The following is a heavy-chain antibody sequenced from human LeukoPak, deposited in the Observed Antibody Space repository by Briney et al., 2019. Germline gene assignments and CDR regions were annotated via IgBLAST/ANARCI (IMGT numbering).Heavy chain of an antibody. CDR2: IYYAGST. Sequence: SETLSLTCTVSGGSINSYYWSWIRQPPGKGLEWIGYIYYAGSTNYNPSLKSRITISVDTSKNQLSLKLTSITAADTAVYYCARVRGGTYNHYFDYWGQGTLVTVSS. V-gene: IGHV4-59*01. CDR3: ARVRGGTYNHYFDY. D-gene: IGHD5-24*01. J-gene: IGHJ4*02. CDR1: GGSINSYY.